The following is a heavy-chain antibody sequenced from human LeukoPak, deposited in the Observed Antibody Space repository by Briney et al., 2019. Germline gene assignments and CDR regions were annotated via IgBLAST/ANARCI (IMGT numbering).Heavy chain of an antibody. D-gene: IGHD3-9*01. CDR3: TTDALFRRYFVPKEDFYFDY. CDR2: IKSKTDGGTT. Sequence: PGGSLRLSCAASGFTFSSYAMNWVRQAPGKGLEWVGRIKSKTDGGTTDYAAPVKGRFTISRDDSKNTLYLQMNSLKTEDTAVYYCTTDALFRRYFVPKEDFYFDYWGQGTLVTVSS. J-gene: IGHJ4*02. CDR1: GFTFSSYA. V-gene: IGHV3-15*01.